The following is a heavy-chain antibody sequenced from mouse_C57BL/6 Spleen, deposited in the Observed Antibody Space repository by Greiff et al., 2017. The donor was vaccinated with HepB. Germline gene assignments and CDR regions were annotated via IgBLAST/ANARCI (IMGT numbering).Heavy chain of an antibody. CDR2: IDPSDSET. V-gene: IGHV1-52*01. Sequence: QVQLQQPGAELVRPGSSVKLSCKASGYTFTSYWMHWVKQRPIQGLEWIGNIDPSDSETHYNQKFKDKATLTVDKSSSTAYMQLSRLTSEDSAVYYCARSGWDGFDYWGQGTTLTVSS. D-gene: IGHD4-1*01. J-gene: IGHJ2*01. CDR3: ARSGWDGFDY. CDR1: GYTFTSYW.